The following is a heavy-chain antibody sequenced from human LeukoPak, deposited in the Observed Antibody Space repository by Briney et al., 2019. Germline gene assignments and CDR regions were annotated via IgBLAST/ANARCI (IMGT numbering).Heavy chain of an antibody. CDR1: GSTFSSSW. D-gene: IGHD3-3*01. CDR3: ARMEVA. V-gene: IGHV3-74*01. J-gene: IGHJ3*01. Sequence: GGSLRFSCAASGSTFSSSWMHWVRQVPGKGLVWVSRISSDGITTNYADSVKGRFTISRDNAKNTVYLQMNSLRAEDTAVYYCARMEVAWGQGTIVTVSS. CDR2: ISSDGITT.